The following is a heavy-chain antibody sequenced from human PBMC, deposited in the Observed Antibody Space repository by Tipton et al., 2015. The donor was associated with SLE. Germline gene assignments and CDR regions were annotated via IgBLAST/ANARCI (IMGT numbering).Heavy chain of an antibody. J-gene: IGHJ4*02. CDR3: ARGRGWLRSYYFDY. CDR1: GGSFSGYY. Sequence: TLSLTCAVYGGSFSGYYWSWIRQPPGKGLEWIGEINHSGSTNYNPSLKSRVTISVDMSKNQFSLKLSSVTAADTAVYYCARGRGWLRSYYFDYWGQGTLVTVSS. V-gene: IGHV4-34*01. D-gene: IGHD5-12*01. CDR2: INHSGST.